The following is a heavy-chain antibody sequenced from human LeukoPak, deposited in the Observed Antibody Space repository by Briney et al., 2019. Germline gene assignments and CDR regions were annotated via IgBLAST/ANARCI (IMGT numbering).Heavy chain of an antibody. J-gene: IGHJ6*02. CDR3: AKDTYYYGSGSYPPNYYYYGMDV. CDR1: GFTFDDYA. Sequence: GRSLRLSCAASGFTFDDYAMHWVRQAPGKGLEWVSGISWNSGSIGYADSVKGRFTISRDNAKNSLYLQMNSLRAEDTALYYCAKDTYYYGSGSYPPNYYYYGMDVWGQGTTVTVSS. CDR2: ISWNSGSI. D-gene: IGHD3-10*01. V-gene: IGHV3-9*01.